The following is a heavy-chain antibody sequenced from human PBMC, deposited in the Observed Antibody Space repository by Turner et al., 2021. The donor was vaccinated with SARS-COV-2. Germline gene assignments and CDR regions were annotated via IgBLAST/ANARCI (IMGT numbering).Heavy chain of an antibody. CDR1: GFTFRDYW. J-gene: IGHJ4*02. V-gene: IGHV3-7*04. Sequence: EVQLVESGGGLVQPGGSLRPSCAASGFTFRDYWMTWVRQALGEGLEWVANIRQDGIEKNYVDSVKGRFTISRDNAKNSVFLQMNSLRDEDTAFYYCARGTVAAHWGQGTQVTVSS. CDR3: ARGTVAAH. CDR2: IRQDGIEK. D-gene: IGHD6-19*01.